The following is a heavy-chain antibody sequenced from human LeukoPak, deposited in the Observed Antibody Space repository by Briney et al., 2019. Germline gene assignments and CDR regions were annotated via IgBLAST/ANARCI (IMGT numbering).Heavy chain of an antibody. D-gene: IGHD3-10*01. CDR1: GFTFSDYY. J-gene: IGHJ6*03. Sequence: GSLRLSCAASGFTFSDYYMSWIRQAPGKGLEWVSYISSSGSTIYYADSVKGRFTISRDNAKNSLYLQMNSLRAEDTAVYYCARVRDYYGSGSYYRPIYYYYYMDVWGKGTTVTVSS. CDR2: ISSSGSTI. CDR3: ARVRDYYGSGSYYRPIYYYYYMDV. V-gene: IGHV3-11*04.